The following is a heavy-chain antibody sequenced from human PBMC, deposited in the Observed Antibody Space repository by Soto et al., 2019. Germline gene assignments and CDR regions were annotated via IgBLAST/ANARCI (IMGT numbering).Heavy chain of an antibody. V-gene: IGHV3-33*01. CDR3: ARDFLGYSSSSYYYYYGMDV. CDR2: IWYDGSNK. D-gene: IGHD6-6*01. J-gene: IGHJ6*02. CDR1: GFTFSSYG. Sequence: GGSLRLSCAAPGFTFSSYGMHWVRQAPGKGLEWVAVIWYDGSNKYYADSVKGRFTISRDNSKNTLYLQMNSLRAEDTAVYYCARDFLGYSSSSYYYYYGMDVWGQGTTVTVSS.